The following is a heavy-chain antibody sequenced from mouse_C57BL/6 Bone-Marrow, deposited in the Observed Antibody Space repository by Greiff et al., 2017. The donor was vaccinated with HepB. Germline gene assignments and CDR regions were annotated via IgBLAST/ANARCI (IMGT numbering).Heavy chain of an antibody. CDR2: IYPRSGNT. V-gene: IGHV1-81*01. Sequence: VQLQQSGAELARPGASVKLSCKASGYTFTSYGISWVKQRTGQGLEWIGEIYPRSGNTYYNEKFKGKATLTAYKSSSTAYMELRSLTSEDSAVYFCARPITTVGGNWYFDVWGTGTTVTVSS. J-gene: IGHJ1*03. CDR3: ARPITTVGGNWYFDV. CDR1: GYTFTSYG. D-gene: IGHD1-1*01.